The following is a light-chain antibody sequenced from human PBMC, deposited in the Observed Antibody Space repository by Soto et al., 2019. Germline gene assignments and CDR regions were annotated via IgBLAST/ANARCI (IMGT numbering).Light chain of an antibody. Sequence: IQLTQSPSSLSASVGDRVTITCRASQAISSYLAWYQQKPGKAPNLLIYAASTLQSGVPSRFSGSGSGTDFTLTISSLQHADFATYFCQQLNSYPLAFGGGTKVEIK. CDR2: AAS. V-gene: IGKV1-9*01. CDR3: QQLNSYPLA. CDR1: QAISSY. J-gene: IGKJ4*01.